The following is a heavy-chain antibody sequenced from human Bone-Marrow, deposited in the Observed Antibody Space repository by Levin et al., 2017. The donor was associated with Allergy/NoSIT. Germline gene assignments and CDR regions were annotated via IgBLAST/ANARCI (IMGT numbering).Heavy chain of an antibody. CDR3: TSDGVNYGDDEVNWFDP. D-gene: IGHD4-17*01. Sequence: GESLKISCAASGFTFSGSAMHWVRQASGKGLEWVGRIRSKANSYATAYAASVKGRFTISRDDSKNTAYLQMNSLKTEDTAVYYCTSDGVNYGDDEVNWFDPWGQGTLVTVSS. J-gene: IGHJ5*02. V-gene: IGHV3-73*01. CDR1: GFTFSGSA. CDR2: IRSKANSYAT.